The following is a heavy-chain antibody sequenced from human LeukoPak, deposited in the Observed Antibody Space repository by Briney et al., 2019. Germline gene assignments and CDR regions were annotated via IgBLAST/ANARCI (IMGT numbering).Heavy chain of an antibody. CDR3: ARCGPFYGCPSEYYFDY. CDR2: INPSGGST. V-gene: IGHV1-46*01. D-gene: IGHD4-17*01. Sequence: ASVKVSCKASGYSFTSYYIHWVRQAPGQGLEWMGIINPSGGSTIYAQKFQGRVTMTRDMSTSTVYMELSSLRSEDTAVYYCARCGPFYGCPSEYYFDYWGQGTLVTVSS. CDR1: GYSFTSYY. J-gene: IGHJ4*02.